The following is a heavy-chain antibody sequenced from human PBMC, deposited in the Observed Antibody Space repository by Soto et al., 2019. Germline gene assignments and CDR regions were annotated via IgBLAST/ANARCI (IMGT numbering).Heavy chain of an antibody. CDR1: GGTFSSYA. Sequence: SVKVSCKASGGTFSSYAISWVRQAPGQGLEWMGGIIPIFDTADYAQKFQGRVTITADESTSTAYMELSSLRSEDTAVYYCANALGLYYFDYWGQGTLVTVSS. D-gene: IGHD2-8*01. J-gene: IGHJ4*02. V-gene: IGHV1-69*13. CDR3: ANALGLYYFDY. CDR2: IIPIFDTA.